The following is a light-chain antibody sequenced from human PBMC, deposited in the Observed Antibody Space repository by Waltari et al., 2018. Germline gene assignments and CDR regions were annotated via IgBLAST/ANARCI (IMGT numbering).Light chain of an antibody. V-gene: IGLV4-69*01. CDR2: VNSDGSH. CDR3: QTGGHGTWV. Sequence: QLVLTQSPSASASLGASVNLTCTLSSGHSSNLIPSHQPQPAKGHRYLMKVNSDGSHSKGDKIPYRFAGSSSGAERYRTISSLQSEDEADYYCQTGGHGTWVFGGGTKLTVL. J-gene: IGLJ3*02. CDR1: SGHSSNL.